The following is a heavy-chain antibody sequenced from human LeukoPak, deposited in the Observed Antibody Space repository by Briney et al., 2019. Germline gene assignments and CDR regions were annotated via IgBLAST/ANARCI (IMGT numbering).Heavy chain of an antibody. CDR2: ISSSSSYI. Sequence: PGGSLRLSCAASGFTFSSYSMNWVRQAPGKGLEWVSSISSSSSYIYYADSVKGRFTISRDNAKNSLYLQMNSLRAEDTAVYYCARDVSYDILTGYYFDYWGQGTLVTVSS. CDR1: GFTFSSYS. V-gene: IGHV3-21*01. CDR3: ARDVSYDILTGYYFDY. D-gene: IGHD3-9*01. J-gene: IGHJ4*02.